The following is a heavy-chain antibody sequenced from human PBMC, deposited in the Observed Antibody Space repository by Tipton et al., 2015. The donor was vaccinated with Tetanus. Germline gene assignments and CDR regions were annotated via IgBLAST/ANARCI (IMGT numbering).Heavy chain of an antibody. CDR1: GFAFSNYW. CDR2: IKKDGSEN. V-gene: IGHV3-7*03. J-gene: IGHJ5*01. D-gene: IGHD6-13*01. Sequence: SLRLSCAASGFAFSNYWMNWVRQAPGKGLEWVANIKKDGSENFYVDSVKGRFTISRDNAKNSLYLQMNSLRAEDTALYYCAKDISISSSSWFDYWGQGTLVTVSS. CDR3: AKDISISSSSWFDY.